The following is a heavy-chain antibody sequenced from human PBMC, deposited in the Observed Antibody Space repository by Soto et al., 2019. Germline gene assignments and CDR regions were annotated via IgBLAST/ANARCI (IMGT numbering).Heavy chain of an antibody. CDR2: IVVGSGNT. D-gene: IGHD1-7*01. CDR3: AADLYFGEELELELGY. Sequence: GASVKVSCKASGFTFTSSAVQWVRQARGQRLEWIGWIVVGSGNTNYAQKFQERVTITRDMSTSTAYMELSSLRSEDTAVYYCAADLYFGEELELELGYWGQGTLVTVSS. V-gene: IGHV1-58*01. J-gene: IGHJ4*02. CDR1: GFTFTSSA.